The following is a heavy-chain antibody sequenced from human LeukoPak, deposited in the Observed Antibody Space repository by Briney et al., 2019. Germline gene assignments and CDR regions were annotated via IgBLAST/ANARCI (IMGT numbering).Heavy chain of an antibody. CDR1: GYTFTGYY. CDR2: ISPNSGGT. V-gene: IGHV1-2*06. J-gene: IGHJ4*02. Sequence: ASVKVSCKASGYTFTGYYMHWVRQAPGQGLEWMGRISPNSGGTNYAQKFQGRVTMTRDTSISTAYMELSRLRSDDTAVYYCARVYYDSSGYLLFDYWGQGTLVTVSS. D-gene: IGHD3-22*01. CDR3: ARVYYDSSGYLLFDY.